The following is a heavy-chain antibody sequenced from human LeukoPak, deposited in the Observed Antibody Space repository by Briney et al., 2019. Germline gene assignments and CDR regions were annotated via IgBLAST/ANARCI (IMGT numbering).Heavy chain of an antibody. Sequence: SETLSLTCTVSGGSISSSSYYWGWIRQPPGKGLEWIGRIFNTGSTSYNPSLKSRVTISVDTSKNQFSLKLSSVTAADTAVYYCARGGGRLRVRFDYWGQGTLVTVSS. J-gene: IGHJ4*02. CDR3: ARGGGRLRVRFDY. D-gene: IGHD3-10*01. CDR1: GGSISSSSYY. V-gene: IGHV4-39*07. CDR2: IFNTGST.